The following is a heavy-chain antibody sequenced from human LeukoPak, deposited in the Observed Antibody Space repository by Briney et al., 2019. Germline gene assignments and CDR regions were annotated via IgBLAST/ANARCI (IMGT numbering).Heavy chain of an antibody. CDR3: ARQTGDDALDI. CDR1: GYTLTGHY. J-gene: IGHJ3*02. D-gene: IGHD7-27*01. Sequence: GASVKVSCKASGYTLTGHYIHWVRQAPGQGLEWMGWISPHSGFTMYPQRFQGRVTKTTDTSISTAFLEVRRLRSDDTAAYYCARQTGDDALDIWGQGTMITVYS. CDR2: ISPHSGFT. V-gene: IGHV1-2*02.